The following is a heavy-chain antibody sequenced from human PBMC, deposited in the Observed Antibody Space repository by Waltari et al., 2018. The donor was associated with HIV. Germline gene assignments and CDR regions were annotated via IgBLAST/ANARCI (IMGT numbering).Heavy chain of an antibody. Sequence: QVQLVESGGGGVQPGWSLRVSCAAPALTLSSYGMHWVRQAAGKGLEWVAVISYDGSNKYYADSVKGRFTFSRDNSKNTLHLQMNSLRAEDTSVYYCAKDRSGYSYGGFDYWGQGTLVTVSS. CDR1: ALTLSSYG. V-gene: IGHV3-30*18. CDR3: AKDRSGYSYGGFDY. CDR2: ISYDGSNK. D-gene: IGHD5-18*01. J-gene: IGHJ4*02.